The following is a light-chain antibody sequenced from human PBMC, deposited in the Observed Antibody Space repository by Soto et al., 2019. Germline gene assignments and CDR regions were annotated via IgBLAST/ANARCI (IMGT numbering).Light chain of an antibody. Sequence: IVLTQSPGTLSLSPGERDTLSCRASQSVISTYLAWYQQQPGQAPRLLLYGASNRATGIPDRFSGSGSGTAFTLTITRLEPEDFAVYFCQQFGSSPTTFGQGTKLDIK. CDR3: QQFGSSPTT. J-gene: IGKJ2*01. CDR2: GAS. CDR1: QSVISTY. V-gene: IGKV3-20*01.